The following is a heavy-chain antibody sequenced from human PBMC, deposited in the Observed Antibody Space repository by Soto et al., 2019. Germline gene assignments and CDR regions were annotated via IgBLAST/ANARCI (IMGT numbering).Heavy chain of an antibody. CDR1: RGTFSSYA. CDR3: ARARYSSSPDHYYYYGMDV. J-gene: IGHJ6*02. D-gene: IGHD6-13*01. CDR2: IIPIFGTA. V-gene: IGHV1-69*01. Sequence: QVQLVQSGAEVKKPGSSVKVSCKASRGTFSSYAISWVRQAPGQGLEWMGGIIPIFGTANYAHKFQGRVTITADESTSTAYMELSSLRSEDTAVYYCARARYSSSPDHYYYYGMDVWGQGTTVTVSS.